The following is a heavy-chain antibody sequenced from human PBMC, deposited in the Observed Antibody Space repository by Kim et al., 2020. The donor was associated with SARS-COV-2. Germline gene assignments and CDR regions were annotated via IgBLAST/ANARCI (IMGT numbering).Heavy chain of an antibody. CDR1: GGSISSSSYY. D-gene: IGHD6-13*01. CDR2: IYYSGST. Sequence: SETLSLTCTVSGGSISSSSYYWGWIRQPPGRGLEWIGSIYYSGSTYYNPSLKSRVTISVDTSKNQFSLKLSSVTAADTAVYYCARQQEASSSWLRNYYYYGMDVWGQGTTVTVSS. V-gene: IGHV4-39*01. CDR3: ARQQEASSSWLRNYYYYGMDV. J-gene: IGHJ6*02.